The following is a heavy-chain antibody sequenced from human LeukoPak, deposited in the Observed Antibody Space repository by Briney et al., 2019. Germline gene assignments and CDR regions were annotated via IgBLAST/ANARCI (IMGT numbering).Heavy chain of an antibody. J-gene: IGHJ3*02. D-gene: IGHD2-2*01. Sequence: GGSLRLSCAASGFTFSSYSMNWVRQAPGKGLEWVANIKEDGSEKYYVDSVKGRFTISRDNAKKSLYLQMNSLRVEDTAVYYCARHLRYCSSTRCSDAFDIWGQGTMVTVSS. CDR1: GFTFSSYS. CDR2: IKEDGSEK. CDR3: ARHLRYCSSTRCSDAFDI. V-gene: IGHV3-7*01.